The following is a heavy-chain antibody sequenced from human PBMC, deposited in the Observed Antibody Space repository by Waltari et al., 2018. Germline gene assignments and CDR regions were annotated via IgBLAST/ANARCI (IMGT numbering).Heavy chain of an antibody. CDR2: FEPEEGET. CDR1: GYTLTELS. Sequence: QVQLVQSGAEVKKPGASVKVSCKVSGYTLTELSMHWVRQAPGKGLEWMGGFEPEEGETIYAQKFQGRVTMTEDTSTDTAYMELSSLRSEDTAVYYCAGYGVVPAAIAYYYYGMDVWGQGTTVTVSS. J-gene: IGHJ6*02. CDR3: AGYGVVPAAIAYYYYGMDV. V-gene: IGHV1-24*01. D-gene: IGHD2-2*02.